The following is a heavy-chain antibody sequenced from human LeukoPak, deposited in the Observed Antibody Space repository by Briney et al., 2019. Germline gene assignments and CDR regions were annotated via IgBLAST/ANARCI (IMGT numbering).Heavy chain of an antibody. CDR3: ARTALETLWYYYDSSGYPDY. CDR1: GFTFSSYW. D-gene: IGHD3-22*01. Sequence: GVLRLSCAASGFTFSSYWMSWVRQAPGKGLEWVANIKQDGSEKYYVDSVKGRFTISRDNAKNSLYLQMNSLRAEDTAVYYCARTALETLWYYYDSSGYPDYWGQGTLVTVSS. CDR2: IKQDGSEK. V-gene: IGHV3-7*01. J-gene: IGHJ4*02.